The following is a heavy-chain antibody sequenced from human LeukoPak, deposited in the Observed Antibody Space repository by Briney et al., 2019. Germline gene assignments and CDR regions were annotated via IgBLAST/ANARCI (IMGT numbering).Heavy chain of an antibody. CDR2: VYYSGST. D-gene: IGHD5-18*01. CDR1: GGSISRYY. CDR3: ARPGVGSGRYGAFDI. Sequence: SETLSLTCTVSGGSISRYYWSWIRQPPGKGLEWIGYVYYSGSTNYNPSLESRVTVSVDTSKNQFSLKLRFVTAADTAVYYCARPGVGSGRYGAFDIWGQGTMVTVSS. V-gene: IGHV4-59*08. J-gene: IGHJ3*02.